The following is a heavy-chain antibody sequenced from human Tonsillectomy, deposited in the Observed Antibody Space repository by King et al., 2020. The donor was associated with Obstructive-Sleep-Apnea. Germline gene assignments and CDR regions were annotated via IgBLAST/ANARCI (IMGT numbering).Heavy chain of an antibody. CDR1: GYTFTTYW. CDR2: IYPGDSDT. D-gene: IGHD3-9*01. V-gene: IGHV5-51*01. Sequence: VQLVQSGAEVKKPGESLKISCQGSGYTFTTYWIVWVRQMPGKGLEWMGIIYPGDSDTRYSPSFQGQVTISADKSISTAYLQWNSLNASDTAMYYCATSDILTGYSNFDFWGQGTLVTVSS. CDR3: ATSDILTGYSNFDF. J-gene: IGHJ4*02.